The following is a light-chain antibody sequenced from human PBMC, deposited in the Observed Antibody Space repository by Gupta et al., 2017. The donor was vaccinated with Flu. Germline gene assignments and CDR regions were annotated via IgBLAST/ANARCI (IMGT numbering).Light chain of an antibody. CDR1: HAGLYRYNNKNY. CDR2: WAS. CDR3: QQNDDVPWT. J-gene: IGKJ1*01. Sequence: SLGEGATSNCKSSHAGLYRYNNKNYISWYQQTAGQPPKLLIYWASTRESGVPDRFSGRGSGTDFSLTISGLQAEDVAVYYCQQNDDVPWTFGQGTKVEIK. V-gene: IGKV4-1*01.